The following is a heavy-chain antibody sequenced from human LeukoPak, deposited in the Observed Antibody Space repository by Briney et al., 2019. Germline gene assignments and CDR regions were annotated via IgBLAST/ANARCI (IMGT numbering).Heavy chain of an antibody. J-gene: IGHJ4*02. CDR1: GGSISSGGYY. CDR3: ARHVEASAVTGFDY. CDR2: IYHSGST. D-gene: IGHD6-13*01. V-gene: IGHV4-30-2*03. Sequence: SETLSLTCTVSGGSISSGGYYWSWIRQPPGKGLEWIGYIYHSGSTYYNPSLKSRVTISVDTSMNHFSLKLKSVTAADTAVYYCARHVEASAVTGFDYWGQGALVTVSS.